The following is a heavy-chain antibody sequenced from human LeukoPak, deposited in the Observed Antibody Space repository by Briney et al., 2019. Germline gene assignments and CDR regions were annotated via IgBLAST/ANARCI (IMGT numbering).Heavy chain of an antibody. J-gene: IGHJ1*01. CDR3: ARDLSNYDILTGYYMFAEYFQH. CDR2: IYTSGST. D-gene: IGHD3-9*01. CDR1: GGSISSGSYY. Sequence: PSQTLSLTCTVSGGSISSGSYYWSWIRQPAGKGLEWIRRIYTSGSTNYNPSLKSRVTISVDTSKNQFSLKLSSVTAADTAVYYCARDLSNYDILTGYYMFAEYFQHWGQGTLVTVSS. V-gene: IGHV4-61*02.